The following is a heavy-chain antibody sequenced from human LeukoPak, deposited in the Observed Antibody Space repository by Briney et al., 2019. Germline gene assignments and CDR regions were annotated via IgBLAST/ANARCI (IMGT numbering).Heavy chain of an antibody. CDR2: MNPNSGNT. D-gene: IGHD5-18*01. V-gene: IGHV1-8*02. CDR3: ARGPNANSYSFY. J-gene: IGHJ4*02. CDR1: GGTFSSYD. Sequence: ASVKVSCKASGGTFSSYDINWVRQATGQGLEWMGWMNPNSGNTGYAQKFQGRVTMTRNTSISTAYMELSSLRSEDTAVYYCARGPNANSYSFYWGQGTLVTVSS.